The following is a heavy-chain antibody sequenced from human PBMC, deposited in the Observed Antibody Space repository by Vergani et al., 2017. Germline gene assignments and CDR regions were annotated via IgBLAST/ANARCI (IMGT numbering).Heavy chain of an antibody. Sequence: QVQLVQSGAEVKKPGASVKVSCKVSGYTLTELSMHWVRQAPGKGLEWMGGFDPEDGETIYAQKFQGRVTMTEDTSTDTAYMELRSLRSDDTAVYYCARDYYDSSGYYGVGDAFDIWGQGTMVTVSS. CDR1: GYTLTELS. D-gene: IGHD3-22*01. J-gene: IGHJ3*02. CDR3: ARDYYDSSGYYGVGDAFDI. V-gene: IGHV1-24*01. CDR2: FDPEDGET.